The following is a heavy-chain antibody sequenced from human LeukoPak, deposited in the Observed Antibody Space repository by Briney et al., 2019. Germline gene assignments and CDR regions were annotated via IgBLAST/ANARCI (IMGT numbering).Heavy chain of an antibody. D-gene: IGHD6-19*01. CDR1: GFTFSSYS. CDR2: ISSSSSYI. CDR3: ARGTYSSGWTIDY. Sequence: SGGSLRLSCAASGFTFSSYSMNWVRQAPGKGLEWVSSISSSSSYIYYADSVKGRFTISRDNAKNSLYLQMNSLRAEDTAVYYCARGTYSSGWTIDYWGQGTLVTVSS. V-gene: IGHV3-21*01. J-gene: IGHJ4*02.